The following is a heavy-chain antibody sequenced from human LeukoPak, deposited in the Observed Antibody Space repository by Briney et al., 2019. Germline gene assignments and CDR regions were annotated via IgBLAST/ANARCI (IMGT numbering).Heavy chain of an antibody. D-gene: IGHD6-19*01. CDR1: GFTFSNYG. V-gene: IGHV3-23*01. J-gene: IGHJ4*02. Sequence: GGSLRLSCVASGFTFSNYGMSWVRQAPGKGREWVSDISGGGGSTYYADSVKGRFTFSRDNSKNTLYLQMNSLRAEDTAVYYCAKGSRVAVPGYLDFWGQGTLVTVSS. CDR2: ISGGGGST. CDR3: AKGSRVAVPGYLDF.